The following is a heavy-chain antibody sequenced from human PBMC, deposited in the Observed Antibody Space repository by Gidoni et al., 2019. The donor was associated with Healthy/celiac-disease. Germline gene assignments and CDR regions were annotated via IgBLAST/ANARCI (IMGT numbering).Heavy chain of an antibody. J-gene: IGHJ3*02. V-gene: IGHV3-7*01. CDR1: GFTFSSYW. D-gene: IGHD1-26*01. CDR2: IKQDGSEK. CDR3: ARFFGRGGSYYDRHRDAFDI. Sequence: EVQLVESGGGLVQPGGSLRLSCAASGFTFSSYWMSWVRQAPGKGLEWVANIKQDGSEKYYVDSVKGRFTISRDNAKNSLYLQMNSLRAEDTAVYYCARFFGRGGSYYDRHRDAFDIWGQGTMVTVSS.